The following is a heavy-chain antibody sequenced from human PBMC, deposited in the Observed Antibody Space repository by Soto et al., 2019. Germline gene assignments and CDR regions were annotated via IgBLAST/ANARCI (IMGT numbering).Heavy chain of an antibody. CDR2: IYPGDSDT. D-gene: IGHD2-8*01. V-gene: IGHV5-51*01. CDR3: ARGCSNGICSDY. Sequence: GESLKISCKASGYSLTSHWIGWVRQMPGKGLEWMGLIYPGDSDTRYSPSFQGQVGISADKSISTAYLQWSSLKASDTAMYYCARGCSNGICSDYWGQGALVTVSS. J-gene: IGHJ4*02. CDR1: GYSLTSHW.